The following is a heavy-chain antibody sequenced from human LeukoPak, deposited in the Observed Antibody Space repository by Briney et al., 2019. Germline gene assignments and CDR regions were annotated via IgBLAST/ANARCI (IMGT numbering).Heavy chain of an antibody. J-gene: IGHJ4*02. CDR3: ARVDNYDSSALDY. V-gene: IGHV4-39*07. Sequence: SETLPLTCTVSGGSISSSSYYWGWIRQPPGKRLEWIGSIYYSGSTYYNPSLKSRVTISVDTSKNQFSLKLSSVTAADTAVYYCARVDNYDSSALDYWGQGTLVTVSS. CDR1: GGSISSSSYY. D-gene: IGHD3-22*01. CDR2: IYYSGST.